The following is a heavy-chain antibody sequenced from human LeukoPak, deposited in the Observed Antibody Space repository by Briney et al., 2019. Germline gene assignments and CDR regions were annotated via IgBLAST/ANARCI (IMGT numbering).Heavy chain of an antibody. V-gene: IGHV4-59*08. D-gene: IGHD5-12*01. CDR2: IYYSGST. CDR3: ARHVYSGSFDV. J-gene: IGHJ6*02. Sequence: PSETLSLTCTFSVGSISSYYWSWIRQPPGKGLEWIGYIYYSGSTDYNPSLKSRVTISVDTSKNQLSLRLSSVTAADTAVYYCARHVYSGSFDVWGQGTTVTVSS. CDR1: VGSISSYY.